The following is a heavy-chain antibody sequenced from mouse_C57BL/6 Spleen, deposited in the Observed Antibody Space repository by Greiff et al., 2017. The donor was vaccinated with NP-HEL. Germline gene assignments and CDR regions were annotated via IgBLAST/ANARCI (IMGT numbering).Heavy chain of an antibody. J-gene: IGHJ1*03. CDR1: GYTFTSYW. V-gene: IGHV1-52*01. D-gene: IGHD1-1*01. CDR2: IDPSDSET. Sequence: QVQLKQPGAELVRPGSSVKLSCKASGYTFTSYWMHWVKQRPIQGLEWIGNIDPSDSETHYNQKFKDKATLTVDKSSSTAYMQLSSLTSEDSAVYYCARPHYYGSSYFDVWGTGTTVTVSS. CDR3: ARPHYYGSSYFDV.